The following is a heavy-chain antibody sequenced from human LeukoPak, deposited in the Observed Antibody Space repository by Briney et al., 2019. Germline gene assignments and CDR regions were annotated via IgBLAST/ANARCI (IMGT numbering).Heavy chain of an antibody. V-gene: IGHV4-4*07. CDR3: TRLYYYDSSGTNWFDP. CDR1: GGSISSYY. Sequence: PSETLSLTCTVSGGSISSYYWSWIRQPAGKGLEWIGRIYTSGSTNYNPSLKSRVTMSVDTSKNQFSLKLSSVTAADTAVYYCTRLYYYDSSGTNWFDPWGQGTLVTVSS. J-gene: IGHJ5*02. D-gene: IGHD3-22*01. CDR2: IYTSGST.